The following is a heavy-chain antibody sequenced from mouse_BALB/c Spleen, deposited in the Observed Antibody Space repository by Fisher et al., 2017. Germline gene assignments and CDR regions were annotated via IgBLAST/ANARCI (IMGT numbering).Heavy chain of an antibody. CDR3: ARYYRYEKDYAMDY. V-gene: IGHV5-17*02. J-gene: IGHJ4*01. Sequence: RFTISRDNPKNTLFLQMTSLRSEDTAMYYCARYYRYEKDYAMDYWGQGTSVTVSS. D-gene: IGHD2-14*01.